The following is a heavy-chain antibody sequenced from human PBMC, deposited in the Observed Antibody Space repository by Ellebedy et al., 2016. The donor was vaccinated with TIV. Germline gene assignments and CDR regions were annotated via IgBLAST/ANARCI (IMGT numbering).Heavy chain of an antibody. V-gene: IGHV3-48*01. J-gene: IGHJ3*01. CDR1: GFTFSSYS. CDR3: ARDPVGVGPAFDV. D-gene: IGHD4-23*01. Sequence: PGGSLRLSCAASGFTFSSYSMNWVRQAPGKGLEWVSYISSSSSTICYADSVKGRFTISRDNSKDTLFLQMNSLRAEDTAIYFCARDPVGVGPAFDVWGQGTMVTVSS. CDR2: ISSSSSTI.